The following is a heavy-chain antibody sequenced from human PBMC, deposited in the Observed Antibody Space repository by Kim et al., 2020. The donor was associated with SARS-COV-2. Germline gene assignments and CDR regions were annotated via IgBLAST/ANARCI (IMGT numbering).Heavy chain of an antibody. CDR3: ARGSMDV. J-gene: IGHJ6*02. Sequence: YSGSTNYNPSLKSRVTISVDTSKSQFSLKLSSVTAADTAVYYCARGSMDVWGQGTTVTVSS. CDR2: YSGST. V-gene: IGHV4-59*09.